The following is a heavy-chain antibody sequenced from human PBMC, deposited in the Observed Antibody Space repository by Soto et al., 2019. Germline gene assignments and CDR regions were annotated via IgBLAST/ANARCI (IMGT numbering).Heavy chain of an antibody. CDR2: INPNDGGT. J-gene: IGHJ4*02. Sequence: QVQLVQSGAEVKKPGASVKVSCKPSRYTFTNYFIQWLRQAPGQGLEWMGWINPNDGGTNYAQKFQGRVAVTSDTSISTSYMELSSLTSDVTAVYYCARDSWDDGGVTLDYWGQGTLVTVSS. CDR3: ARDSWDDGGVTLDY. V-gene: IGHV1-2*02. D-gene: IGHD1-1*01. CDR1: RYTFTNYF.